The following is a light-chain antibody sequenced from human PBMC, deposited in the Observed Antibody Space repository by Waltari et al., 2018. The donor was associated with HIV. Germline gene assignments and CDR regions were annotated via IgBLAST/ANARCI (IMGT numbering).Light chain of an antibody. J-gene: IGKJ5*01. CDR3: QQYANWPIT. V-gene: IGKV3D-15*01. CDR1: HSISTH. CDR2: DAS. Sequence: RVTLSCKTSHSISTHVAWHQQRPGQAPQLLIYDASTRAPDIPTRFSGSGSGTQFSLTITDMKSDDFAVYYCQQYANWPITFGRGTRL.